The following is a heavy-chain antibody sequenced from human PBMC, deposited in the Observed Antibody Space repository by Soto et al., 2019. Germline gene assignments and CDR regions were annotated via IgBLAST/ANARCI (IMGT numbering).Heavy chain of an antibody. V-gene: IGHV3-11*01. CDR2: ISSSGSTI. CDR3: ARDRTGYCSGGSCYSNWFDP. Sequence: GSLRLSCAASGLTFSDYYMSWVRQAPGKGLEWVSYISSSGSTIYYADSVKGRFTISRDNAKNSLYLQMNSLRAEDTAVYYCARDRTGYCSGGSCYSNWFDPWGQGTLVTVSS. CDR1: GLTFSDYY. D-gene: IGHD2-15*01. J-gene: IGHJ5*02.